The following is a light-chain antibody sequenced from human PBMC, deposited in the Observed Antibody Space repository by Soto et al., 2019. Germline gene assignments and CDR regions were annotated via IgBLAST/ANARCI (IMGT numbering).Light chain of an antibody. V-gene: IGLV2-14*01. J-gene: IGLJ2*01. CDR1: SGDIGSYTY. CDR3: SSYTTNSPPVV. Sequence: QSALTQPASVSGSPGQSITISCTGTSGDIGSYTYVSWYQQYPGNAPKLLISEVTNRPSGVSNRFSGSKSGNTASLTISGLQAEDEAHYYCSSYTTNSPPVVFGGGTKVTVL. CDR2: EVT.